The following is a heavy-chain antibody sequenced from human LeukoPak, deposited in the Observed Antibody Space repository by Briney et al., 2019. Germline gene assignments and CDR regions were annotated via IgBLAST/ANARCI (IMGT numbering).Heavy chain of an antibody. CDR3: ARVEWLVLFFDY. CDR1: GFTFSDYY. J-gene: IGHJ4*02. V-gene: IGHV3-11*04. Sequence: GGSLRLSCAASGFTFSDYYMSWIRQAPGKGLEWVSYISSSGSTICYADSVKGRFTISRDNAKNSLYLQMNSLRAEDTAVYYCARVEWLVLFFDYWGQGTLVTVSS. CDR2: ISSSGSTI. D-gene: IGHD6-19*01.